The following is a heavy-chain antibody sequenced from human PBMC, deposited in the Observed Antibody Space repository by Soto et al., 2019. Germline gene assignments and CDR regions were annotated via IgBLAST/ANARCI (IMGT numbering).Heavy chain of an antibody. D-gene: IGHD5-18*01. J-gene: IGHJ4*02. CDR3: APHTLDTGMPSGY. CDR2: IGGYTGNT. V-gene: IGHV1-18*01. CDR1: GYTFTNYG. Sequence: QVQLVQSGAEVREPGASVKVSYKASGYTFTNYGVSWVRQAPGQGLEWMGWIGGYTGNTNYAQKLQGRVNLTTDTSTSTAYLELRSLRSDDTAVYYCAPHTLDTGMPSGYWGQGTLVTVSS.